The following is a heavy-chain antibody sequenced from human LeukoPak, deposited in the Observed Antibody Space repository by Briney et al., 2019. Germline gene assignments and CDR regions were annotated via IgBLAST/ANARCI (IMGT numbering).Heavy chain of an antibody. Sequence: SETLSLTCTVSGGSISSSSYYWGWIRRPPGKGLEWIGSIYYSGNTYYNPSLRGRVTISVDTSKNQFSLNLSSVTAADTAVYYCARRPTEYYYGMDVWGQGTTVTVSS. CDR1: GGSISSSSYY. J-gene: IGHJ6*02. D-gene: IGHD4-17*01. CDR3: ARRPTEYYYGMDV. V-gene: IGHV4-39*01. CDR2: IYYSGNT.